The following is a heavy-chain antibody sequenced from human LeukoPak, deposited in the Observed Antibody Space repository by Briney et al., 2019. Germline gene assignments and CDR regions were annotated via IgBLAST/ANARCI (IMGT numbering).Heavy chain of an antibody. J-gene: IGHJ4*02. CDR1: GFTFSSYG. CDR2: IWYDGSNN. D-gene: IGHD1/OR15-1a*01. CDR3: ARDFFTYNWNIGNSDY. V-gene: IGHV3-33*01. Sequence: GRSLRLSCAASGFTFSSYGMHWVRQAPGKGLEWVAVIWYDGSNNYYADSVKGRFTISRDNSKNTLYLQMNSLRAEDTAVYYCARDFFTYNWNIGNSDYWGQGTLVTVSS.